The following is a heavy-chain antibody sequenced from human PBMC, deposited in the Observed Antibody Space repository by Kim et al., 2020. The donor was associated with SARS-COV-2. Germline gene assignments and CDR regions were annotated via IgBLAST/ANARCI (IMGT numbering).Heavy chain of an antibody. V-gene: IGHV3-23*03. D-gene: IGHD4-17*01. CDR1: GFTFNNYA. CDR2: IYGGDVGT. Sequence: GGSLRLSCVASGFTFNNYAMSWVRQAPGKGLEWVSVIYGGDVGTSYADFAKGRFTISRDNSKNTLYLQMNSLRAEDTAVYYCAKDPDPGYGACWGQGTLVIVSS. CDR3: AKDPDPGYGAC. J-gene: IGHJ4*02.